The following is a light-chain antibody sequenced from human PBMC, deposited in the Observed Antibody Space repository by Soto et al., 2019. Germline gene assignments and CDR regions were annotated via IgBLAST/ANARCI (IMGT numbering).Light chain of an antibody. CDR3: QQHNNWPRT. CDR2: GGS. Sequence: EIVMTQSPATLSVSQGERATLSCRASQSVSSNLAWYQQKPGQAPRLLIYGGSTRATGITARFSGSGSGTEFTLTISSLQSEDFAVYYCQQHNNWPRTFGQGTKVDIK. V-gene: IGKV3-15*01. J-gene: IGKJ1*01. CDR1: QSVSSN.